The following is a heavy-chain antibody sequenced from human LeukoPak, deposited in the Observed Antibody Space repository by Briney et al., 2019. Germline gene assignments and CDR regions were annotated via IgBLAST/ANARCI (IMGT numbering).Heavy chain of an antibody. Sequence: ASVKVSCKASGYTFTSYYMHWVRQAPGQGLEWMGWINTNTGNPTYAQGFTGRFVFSLDTSVSTAYLQISSLKAEDTAVYYCAEIGPDTAMVVWGQGTLVTVSS. J-gene: IGHJ4*02. CDR2: INTNTGNP. CDR3: AEIGPDTAMVV. D-gene: IGHD5-18*01. CDR1: GYTFTSYY. V-gene: IGHV7-4-1*02.